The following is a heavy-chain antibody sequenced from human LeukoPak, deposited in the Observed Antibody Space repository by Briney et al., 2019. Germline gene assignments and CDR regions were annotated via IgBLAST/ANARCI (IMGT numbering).Heavy chain of an antibody. D-gene: IGHD3-22*01. CDR2: INPNSGGT. CDR3: TQPPDYYDSSGYYY. CDR1: GYTFTGYY. J-gene: IGHJ4*02. Sequence: ASVKVSCKASGYTFTGYYMHWVRQAPGQGLEWMGWINPNSGGTNYAQKFQGRVTMTRDTSISTAYMELSRLRSDDTAVYYCTQPPDYYDSSGYYYWGQGTLVTVSS. V-gene: IGHV1-2*02.